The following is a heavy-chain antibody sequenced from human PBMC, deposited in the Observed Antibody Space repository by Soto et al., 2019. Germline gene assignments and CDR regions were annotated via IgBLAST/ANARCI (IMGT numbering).Heavy chain of an antibody. J-gene: IGHJ4*02. D-gene: IGHD2-21*02. CDR3: ARGGHIAVVTDSFDS. V-gene: IGHV1-46*02. CDR1: GYPFNTYY. Sequence: ASVKVSCKSSGYPFNTYYLHWVRQAPGQGLEWMGMIHPSGGGSTYAQKFLGRVTMTMDSSTSTVFMELTSLRSADMAVYYCARGGHIAVVTDSFDSWGQGTLVTVSS. CDR2: IHPSGGGS.